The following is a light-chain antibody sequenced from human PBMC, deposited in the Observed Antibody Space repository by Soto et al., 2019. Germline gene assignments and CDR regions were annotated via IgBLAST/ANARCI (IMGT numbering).Light chain of an antibody. J-gene: IGLJ2*01. CDR2: DVS. CDR1: SSDVGGYNY. V-gene: IGLV2-14*03. CDR3: SSYTSSSTLGV. Sequence: QSALTQPASVSGSPGQSITISCTGTSSDVGGYNYVSWYQQHPGKAPKLMIYDVSNRPSGVSSRFSGSKSGNTASLAISGLLAEDGADYFCSSYTSSSTLGVFGGGTKLTVL.